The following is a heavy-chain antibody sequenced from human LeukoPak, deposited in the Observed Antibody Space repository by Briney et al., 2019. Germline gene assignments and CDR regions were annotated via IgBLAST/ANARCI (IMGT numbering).Heavy chain of an antibody. V-gene: IGHV3-74*01. CDR2: MNSDGSTT. CDR3: ARGGRGLDV. CDR1: GFTFSSSW. Sequence: GGSLRLSCAASGFTFSSSWMHWVRQAPGKGLVWVSRMNSDGSTTNYADCVEGRFTISRDNARNTLYLQMNSLRAEDTAVYYCARGGRGLDVWGQGTTATVSS. D-gene: IGHD3-10*01. J-gene: IGHJ6*02.